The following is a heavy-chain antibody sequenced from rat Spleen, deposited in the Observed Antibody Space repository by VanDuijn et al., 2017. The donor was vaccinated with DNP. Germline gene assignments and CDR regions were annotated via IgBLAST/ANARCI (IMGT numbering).Heavy chain of an antibody. CDR3: ARHRTIMPYYYAMDA. Sequence: EVHLVESGGGLVQPGRSMKLSCSASGFTFSDYYMTWVRQSPKKGLEWVATIIYDGSSIYYSDSVKGRLSISRDNAKSTLYLQMNSLRSEDTATYYCARHRTIMPYYYAMDAWGQGASVTVSS. J-gene: IGHJ4*01. CDR1: GFTFSDYY. D-gene: IGHD1-12*01. CDR2: IIYDGSSI. V-gene: IGHV5S10*01.